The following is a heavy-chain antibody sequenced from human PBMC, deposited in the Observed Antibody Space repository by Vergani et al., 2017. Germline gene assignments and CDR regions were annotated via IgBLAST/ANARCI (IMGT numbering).Heavy chain of an antibody. CDR1: GFTFRSYA. CDR2: ISGSGGST. V-gene: IGHV3-23*01. Sequence: EVQLLESGGGLVQPGGSLRLSCEASGFTFRSYAMSWVRQAPGKGLEWVSAISGSGGSTYYADSVKGRFTISRDNAKNPLYLQMNSLRTEDTALYYCAKVARGAAAALDYWGQGTLVTVSS. J-gene: IGHJ4*02. CDR3: AKVARGAAAALDY. D-gene: IGHD6-13*01.